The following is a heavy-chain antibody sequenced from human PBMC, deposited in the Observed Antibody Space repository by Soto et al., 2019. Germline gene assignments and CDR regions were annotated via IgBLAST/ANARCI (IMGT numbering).Heavy chain of an antibody. CDR1: GGTFGSDA. J-gene: IGHJ5*02. D-gene: IGHD3-22*01. CDR2: TIPIFGTT. V-gene: IGHV1-69*06. Sequence: SVKVSCKASGGTFGSDAITWVRQAPGQGLEWVGRTIPIFGTTNYAQNLQGRVTISADKSTLTSYMELHSLTSDDTALYYCARDRTDSGYYTNWLDPWGQGTQVTVSS. CDR3: ARDRTDSGYYTNWLDP.